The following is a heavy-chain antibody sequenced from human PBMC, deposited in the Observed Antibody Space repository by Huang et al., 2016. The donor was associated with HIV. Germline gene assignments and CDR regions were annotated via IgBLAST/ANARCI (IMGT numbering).Heavy chain of an antibody. CDR3: ARFFSSATVRIDNWFDP. D-gene: IGHD3-10*01. Sequence: QVELKQWGAGLLKPSETLSLTCAVYGGSLSGYWWSWIRQPPGKGLEWIGEINHSGEANYRPSLKSRVNISVYKVKQQFSLKLSSVTAADTAVYYCARFFSSATVRIDNWFDPWAQGTLVTVSS. CDR2: INHSGEA. CDR1: GGSLSGYW. J-gene: IGHJ5*02. V-gene: IGHV4-34*02.